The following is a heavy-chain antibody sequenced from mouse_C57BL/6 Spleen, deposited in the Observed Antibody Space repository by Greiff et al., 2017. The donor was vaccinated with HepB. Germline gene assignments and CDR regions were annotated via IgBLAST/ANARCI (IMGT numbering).Heavy chain of an antibody. CDR3: ASEGGPYYFDY. V-gene: IGHV5-4*03. J-gene: IGHJ2*01. CDR2: ISDGGSYT. CDR1: GFTFSSYA. Sequence: EVMLVESGGGLVKPGGSLKLSCAASGFTFSSYAMSWVRQTPEKRLEWVATISDGGSYTYYPDNVKGRFTISRDNAKNNLYLQMSHMKSEDTAMYYCASEGGPYYFDYWGQGTTLTVSS.